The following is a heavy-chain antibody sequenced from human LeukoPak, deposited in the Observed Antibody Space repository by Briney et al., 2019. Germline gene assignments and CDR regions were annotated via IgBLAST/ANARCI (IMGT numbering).Heavy chain of an antibody. D-gene: IGHD3-3*01. CDR3: ARAPFAIFGVVHYYFDY. CDR2: IYYSGST. CDR1: DGSISSSPYY. Sequence: SETLSLTCTVSDGSISSSPYYWAWLRQPPGKGLEWIGYIYYSGSTNYNPSLKSRVTISVDTSKNQFSLKLSSVTAADTAVYYCARAPFAIFGVVHYYFDYWGQGTLVTVSS. V-gene: IGHV4-61*05. J-gene: IGHJ4*02.